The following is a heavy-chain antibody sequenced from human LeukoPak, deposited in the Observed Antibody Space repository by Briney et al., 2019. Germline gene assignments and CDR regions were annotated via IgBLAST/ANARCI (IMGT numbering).Heavy chain of an antibody. J-gene: IGHJ4*02. CDR3: ARGVSSGWYFVDY. CDR1: GGSISSSSYY. D-gene: IGHD6-19*01. Sequence: PSETLSLTCTVSGGSISSSSYYWGWIRQPPGKGLEWIGEINHSGGTNYNPSLKSRVTISVDTSKNQFSLKLSSVTAADTAVYYCARGVSSGWYFVDYWGQGTLVTVSS. CDR2: INHSGGT. V-gene: IGHV4-39*07.